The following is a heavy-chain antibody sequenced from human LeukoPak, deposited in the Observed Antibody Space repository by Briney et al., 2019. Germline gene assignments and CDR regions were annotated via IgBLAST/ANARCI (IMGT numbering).Heavy chain of an antibody. CDR3: AKDTVDDFWSGYYKDWFDP. CDR1: GFTFSSYA. CDR2: ISGSGGST. Sequence: GGSLRLSCAASGFTFSSYAMSWVRQDPGKGLEWVSAISGSGGSTYYADSVKGRFTISRDNSKNTLYLQMNSLRAEDTAVYYCAKDTVDDFWSGYYKDWFDPWGQGTLVTVSS. D-gene: IGHD3-3*01. V-gene: IGHV3-23*01. J-gene: IGHJ5*02.